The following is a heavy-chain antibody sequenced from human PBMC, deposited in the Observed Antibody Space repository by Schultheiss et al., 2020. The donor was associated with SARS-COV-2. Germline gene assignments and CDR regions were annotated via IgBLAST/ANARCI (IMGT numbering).Heavy chain of an antibody. J-gene: IGHJ6*02. Sequence: GGSLRLSCKGSGYSFTSYWIGWVRQMPGKGLEWMGIIYPGDSDTRYSPSFQGQVTISADKSISTAYLQWSSLKASDTAMYYCARIDGTTRYYYYYYGMDVWGQGTLVTVSS. D-gene: IGHD1-7*01. CDR1: GYSFTSYW. V-gene: IGHV5-51*01. CDR3: ARIDGTTRYYYYYYGMDV. CDR2: IYPGDSDT.